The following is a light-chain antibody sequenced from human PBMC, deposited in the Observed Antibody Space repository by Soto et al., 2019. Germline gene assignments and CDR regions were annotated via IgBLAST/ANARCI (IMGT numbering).Light chain of an antibody. J-gene: IGKJ1*01. CDR1: QSVVRW. CDR2: EAS. Sequence: DIQMTHSPSTLSASVVYRVTITFRASQSVVRWLAWYQQKPGKAPKLLISEASSLQSGVPSRFRGFGAGTDFTLTITSLQAEDFATYYCQQTYSPPWKFGQGTKVDIK. V-gene: IGKV1-5*03. CDR3: QQTYSPPWK.